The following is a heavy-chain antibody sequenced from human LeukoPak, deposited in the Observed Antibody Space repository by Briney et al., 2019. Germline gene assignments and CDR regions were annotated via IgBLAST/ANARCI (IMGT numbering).Heavy chain of an antibody. CDR3: AMLRLGELSLLANAYDI. D-gene: IGHD3-16*02. Sequence: PSESLSLTCAVSGSSFNSDQYWGWLRPSPGAVLEWIGIVDQAGSPYYNPSLGSRVSLSIDSTKNSFSLRLTSVTAADTAVYYCAMLRLGELSLLANAYDIWGQGTMVIVSS. J-gene: IGHJ3*02. CDR2: VDQAGSP. V-gene: IGHV4-38-2*01. CDR1: GSSFNSDQY.